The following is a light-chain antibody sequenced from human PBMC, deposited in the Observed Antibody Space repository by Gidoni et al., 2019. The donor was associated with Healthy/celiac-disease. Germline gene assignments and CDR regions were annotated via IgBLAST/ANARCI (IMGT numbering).Light chain of an antibody. CDR3: QSYDSSLSGVV. CDR2: GTS. J-gene: IGLJ2*01. V-gene: IGLV1-40*01. Sequence: QSVLTQPPSVSGAPGQSVTISCTGSSSTIGAGYDVHWYQQLPGTAPKHLIYGTSNRPSGVPDRFSGSKSGTSASLAITGLQAEDEADYYCQSYDSSLSGVVFGGGTKLTVL. CDR1: SSTIGAGYD.